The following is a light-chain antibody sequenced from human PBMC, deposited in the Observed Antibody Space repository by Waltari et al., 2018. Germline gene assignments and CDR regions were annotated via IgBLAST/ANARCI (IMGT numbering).Light chain of an antibody. CDR1: QGLGSW. V-gene: IGKV1-5*03. J-gene: IGKJ2*02. CDR2: KAS. CDR3: QQYNSYPWT. Sequence: DIQMTQSPSTLSESVGDRVTITCRASQGLGSWLAWFQQKPGKAPDLLIYKASNLESGVPSRFSGSGYGREFTLTITSLQAENSATYYCQQYNSYPWTFGQGTKLEIK.